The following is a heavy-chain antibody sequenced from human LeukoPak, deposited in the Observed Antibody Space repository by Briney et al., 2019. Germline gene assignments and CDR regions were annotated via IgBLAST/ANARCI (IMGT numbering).Heavy chain of an antibody. V-gene: IGHV3-48*02. Sequence: PGGPLRLSCAASGFTFSSYSMNWVRQAPGKGLEWVSHITASGTAMFYADSVKGRFTISRANAKNSLYLQMNTLRDEDTAVYYCASSGSYRFDYWGQGALVTVSS. CDR3: ASSGSYRFDY. D-gene: IGHD1-26*01. J-gene: IGHJ4*02. CDR1: GFTFSSYS. CDR2: ITASGTAM.